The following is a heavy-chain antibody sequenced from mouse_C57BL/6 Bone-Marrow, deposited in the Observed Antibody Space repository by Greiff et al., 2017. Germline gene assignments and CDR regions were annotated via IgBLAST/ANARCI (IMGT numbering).Heavy chain of an antibody. Sequence: VQLQQSGPELVKPGASVKLSCKASGYTFTSYDINWVKQRPGQGLEWIGWIYPRDGSTTYNEKFKGKATLTVDNSSNAAYMELHSLTSEDSAVSVFSCLESDGCSGDWYFDVWGTGTTVTVSA. D-gene: IGHD1-1*01. J-gene: IGHJ1*03. V-gene: IGHV1-85*01. CDR1: GYTFTSYD. CDR2: IYPRDGST. CDR3: SCLESDGCSGDWYFDV.